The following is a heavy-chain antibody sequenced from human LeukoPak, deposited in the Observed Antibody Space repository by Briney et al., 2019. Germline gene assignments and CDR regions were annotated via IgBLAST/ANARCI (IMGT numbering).Heavy chain of an antibody. CDR3: ARDRRSIAAPDY. V-gene: IGHV1-8*01. CDR2: MNPNSGNT. CDR1: GYTFTSYD. Sequence: ASVKVSCKASGYTFTSYDINWVRQATGQGLEWMGWMNPNSGNTGYAQKFQGRVTMTRNTSISTAYMELRSLRSDDTAVYYCARDRRSIAAPDYWGQGTLVTVSS. D-gene: IGHD6-6*01. J-gene: IGHJ4*02.